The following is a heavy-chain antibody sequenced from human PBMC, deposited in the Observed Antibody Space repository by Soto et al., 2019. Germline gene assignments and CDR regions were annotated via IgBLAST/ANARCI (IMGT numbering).Heavy chain of an antibody. V-gene: IGHV3-30-3*01. CDR1: GFTLSSYA. CDR3: ARVGYSSGWHWDY. Sequence: GGSLRLSCAASGFTLSSYAMHWVRQAPGKGLEWVAVISYDGSNKYYADSVKGRFTISRDNSKNTLYLQMNSLRAEDTAVYYCARVGYSSGWHWDYWGQGTLVTVSS. CDR2: ISYDGSNK. D-gene: IGHD6-19*01. J-gene: IGHJ4*02.